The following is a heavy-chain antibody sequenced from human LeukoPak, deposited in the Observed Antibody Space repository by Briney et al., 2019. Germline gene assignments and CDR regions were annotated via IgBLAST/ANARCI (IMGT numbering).Heavy chain of an antibody. CDR2: ISGSGGST. V-gene: IGHV3-23*01. CDR3: AREERGYSSGRYVDWFDP. Sequence: PGGSLRLSCAASGFTFSSYAMSWVRQAPGKGLEWVSAISGSGGSTYYADSVKGRFTISRDNSKNTLYLQMNSLRAEDTAIYYCAREERGYSSGRYVDWFDPWGQGTLVTVSS. D-gene: IGHD6-19*01. CDR1: GFTFSSYA. J-gene: IGHJ5*02.